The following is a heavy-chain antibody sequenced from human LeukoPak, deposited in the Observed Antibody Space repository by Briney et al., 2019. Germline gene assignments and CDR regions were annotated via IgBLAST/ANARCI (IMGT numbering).Heavy chain of an antibody. D-gene: IGHD1-26*01. CDR2: MSGDGATT. CDR3: AKAGSIRFDY. V-gene: IGHV3-23*01. J-gene: IGHJ4*02. Sequence: GGSLRLSCAASGFTFSDYYMSWIRQAPGKGLEWVSAMSGDGATTYYADSVKGRFTISRDDSKNTLYLQVNSLRAEDTAVYYCAKAGSIRFDYWGQGTLVTVSS. CDR1: GFTFSDYY.